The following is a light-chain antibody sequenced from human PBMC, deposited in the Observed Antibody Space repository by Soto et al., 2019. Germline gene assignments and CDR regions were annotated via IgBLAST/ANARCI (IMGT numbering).Light chain of an antibody. V-gene: IGKV3D-20*02. J-gene: IGKJ1*01. Sequence: EIVLTQSPGTLSLSPGERATLSCRASHTISSSYLAWYQQKPGQAPRLLIYDASNRATGIPARFSGSGSGTDFTLTISSLEPEDFALYYCQQRSSWPRTFGQGTKVDIK. CDR1: HTISSSY. CDR2: DAS. CDR3: QQRSSWPRT.